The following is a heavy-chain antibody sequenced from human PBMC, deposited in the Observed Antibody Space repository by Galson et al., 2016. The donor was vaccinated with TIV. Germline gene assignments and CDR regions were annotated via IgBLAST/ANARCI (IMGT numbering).Heavy chain of an antibody. Sequence: SLRLSCAASGFTFSNYWMAWVRQAPGKGLEWVANIKQDGSEKYYVDSVKGRFTISRDNAENLLYLLMNNLRAEDAAVYSCARYAAPPTFFDYWGQGTLVTVSS. CDR3: ARYAAPPTFFDY. D-gene: IGHD2-8*01. CDR2: IKQDGSEK. J-gene: IGHJ4*02. V-gene: IGHV3-7*01. CDR1: GFTFSNYW.